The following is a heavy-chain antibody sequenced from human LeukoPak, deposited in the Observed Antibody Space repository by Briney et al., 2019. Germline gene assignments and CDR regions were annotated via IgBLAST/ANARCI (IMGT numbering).Heavy chain of an antibody. D-gene: IGHD6-6*01. CDR2: ISYSGST. CDR1: GGSISSNDYY. J-gene: IGHJ6*03. CDR3: ARETVVAARPRGYYYYYYMDV. Sequence: SQTLSLTCTVSGGSISSNDYYWSWIRQPPGKGLEWIGYISYSGSTYYNPSLKSRLSISADTSKNQFSLKLSSVTAADTAVYYCARETVVAARPRGYYYYYYMDVWGKGTTVTVSS. V-gene: IGHV4-30-4*01.